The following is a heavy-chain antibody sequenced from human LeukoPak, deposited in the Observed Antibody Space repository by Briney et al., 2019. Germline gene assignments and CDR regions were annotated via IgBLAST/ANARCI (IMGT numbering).Heavy chain of an antibody. D-gene: IGHD4-17*01. J-gene: IGHJ6*03. CDR2: IYYSGST. CDR3: ARTVTTAPYYYYYYMDV. Sequence: SETLSLTCTVSGGSISSYYWSWIRQPPGKGLEWIGYIYYSGSTNYNPSLKSRVTISVDTSKNQFSLKLSSVTAADTAVYYCARTVTTAPYYYYYYMDVWGKGTTVTISS. CDR1: GGSISSYY. V-gene: IGHV4-59*01.